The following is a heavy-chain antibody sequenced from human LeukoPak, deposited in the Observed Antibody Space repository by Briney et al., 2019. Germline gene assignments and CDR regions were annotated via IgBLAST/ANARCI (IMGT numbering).Heavy chain of an antibody. J-gene: IGHJ5*01. CDR1: GLTFDDYG. V-gene: IGHV3-9*01. Sequence: GRSLRLSCAASGLTFDDYGMHWVRQPPGKGLEWVSGISWNSGNIGYADSVKGRFTISRHNAKNSLYLQMDILKPEDTAFYYCAKVDGYNSGWYDSWGQGTLVTVSS. CDR3: AKVDGYNSGWYDS. CDR2: ISWNSGNI. D-gene: IGHD6-19*01.